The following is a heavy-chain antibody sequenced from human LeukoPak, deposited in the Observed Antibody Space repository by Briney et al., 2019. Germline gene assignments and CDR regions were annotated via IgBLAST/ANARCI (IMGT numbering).Heavy chain of an antibody. Sequence: PSETLSLTCAVYGGSFSGYYWSWIRQPPGKGLEWIGTIYYSGSTYYNPSLKSRVTISVDTSKNQFSLKLSSVTAADTAVYYCARQAGCYGSGVKHDYWGQGTLVTVSS. V-gene: IGHV4-34*01. CDR2: IYYSGST. CDR1: GGSFSGYY. D-gene: IGHD3-10*01. J-gene: IGHJ4*02. CDR3: ARQAGCYGSGVKHDY.